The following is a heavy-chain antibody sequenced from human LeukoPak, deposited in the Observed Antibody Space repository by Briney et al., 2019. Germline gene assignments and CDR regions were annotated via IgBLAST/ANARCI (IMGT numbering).Heavy chain of an antibody. Sequence: GASVKVSCKASGYTFTSYDINWVRQATGQGLEWMGWMNPNSGNTGYAQKFQGRVTMIRNTSISTAYMELSSLRSEDTAVYYCARGGYCSSTSCIDYWGQGTLVTVSS. CDR2: MNPNSGNT. V-gene: IGHV1-8*01. CDR1: GYTFTSYD. D-gene: IGHD2-2*01. CDR3: ARGGYCSSTSCIDY. J-gene: IGHJ4*02.